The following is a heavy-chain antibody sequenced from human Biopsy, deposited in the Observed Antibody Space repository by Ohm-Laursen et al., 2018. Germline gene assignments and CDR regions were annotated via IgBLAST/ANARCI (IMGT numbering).Heavy chain of an antibody. CDR3: ARNTGWYGDLYYFDY. D-gene: IGHD6-19*01. CDR2: INPSGSTT. V-gene: IGHV1-46*01. Sequence: SSVKVSCNASGYSFTSYYMHWVRQAPGQGFEWMGMINPSGSTTSYPQIFQGRVTMTRDTSKSTVYMELSSLRSADTAVYFCARNTGWYGDLYYFDYWGQGTLVTVSP. J-gene: IGHJ4*02. CDR1: GYSFTSYY.